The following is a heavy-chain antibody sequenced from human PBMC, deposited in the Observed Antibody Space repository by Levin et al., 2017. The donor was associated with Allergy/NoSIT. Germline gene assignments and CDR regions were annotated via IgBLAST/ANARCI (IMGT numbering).Heavy chain of an antibody. CDR3: ARDLPGGGIFGVVIIPAGYDYYMDV. Sequence: GESLKISCKASGYTFTSYGISWVRQAPGQGLEWMGWISAYNGNTNYAQKLQGRVTMTTDTSTSTAYMELRSLRSDDTAVYYCARDLPGGGIFGVVIIPAGYDYYMDVWGKGTTVTVSS. CDR1: GYTFTSYG. CDR2: ISAYNGNT. J-gene: IGHJ6*03. V-gene: IGHV1-18*01. D-gene: IGHD3-3*01.